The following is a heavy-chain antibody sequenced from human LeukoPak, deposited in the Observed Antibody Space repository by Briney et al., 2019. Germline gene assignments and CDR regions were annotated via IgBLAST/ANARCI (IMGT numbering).Heavy chain of an antibody. D-gene: IGHD4-17*01. CDR1: GFTFSSYA. CDR2: IYSGGST. CDR3: ARVDYEYYFDY. J-gene: IGHJ4*02. Sequence: GGSLRLSCAASGFTFSSYAMSWVRQAPGKGLEWVSVIYSGGSTYYADSVKGRFTISRDNSKNTLYLQMNSLRAEDTAVYYCARVDYEYYFDYWGQGTLVTVSS. V-gene: IGHV3-53*01.